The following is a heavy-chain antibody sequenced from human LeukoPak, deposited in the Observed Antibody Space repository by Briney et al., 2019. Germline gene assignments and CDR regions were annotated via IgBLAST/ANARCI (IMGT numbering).Heavy chain of an antibody. V-gene: IGHV3-23*01. D-gene: IGHD2-15*01. CDR3: AKVKWGGGSYLFDD. CDR1: GFAFSNYA. J-gene: IGHJ4*02. Sequence: PGGSLRLSCAASGFAFSNYAINWVRQAPGKGLEWVSSISGSGDNKYYLDSVKGRFTISRDNSKNTLYLQMNSLGAEDTAVYYCAKVKWGGGSYLFDDWGQGTLVTVSS. CDR2: ISGSGDNK.